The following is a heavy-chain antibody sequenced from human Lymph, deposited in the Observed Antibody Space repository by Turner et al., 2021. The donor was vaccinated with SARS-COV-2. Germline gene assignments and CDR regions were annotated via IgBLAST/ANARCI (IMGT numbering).Heavy chain of an antibody. CDR3: AKDLAGTYYASFDY. V-gene: IGHV3-9*01. Sequence: EVQLEESGGRLVQPGRSLRPSWAATGFTCDDYAMHWVRQAPGQGLGWVSGINLSGGSIAYADSVKGRFTISRDNPKNSLYLQMNSLSAEDTAIYYCAKDLAGTYYASFDYWGQGTLVTVSS. CDR2: INLSGGSI. CDR1: GFTCDDYA. J-gene: IGHJ4*02. D-gene: IGHD1-26*01.